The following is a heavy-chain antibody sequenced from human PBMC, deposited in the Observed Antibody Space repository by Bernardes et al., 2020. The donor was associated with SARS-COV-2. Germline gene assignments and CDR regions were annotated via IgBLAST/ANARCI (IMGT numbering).Heavy chain of an antibody. CDR2: IFPNGGST. D-gene: IGHD1-1*01. CDR1: GYTFTTYY. J-gene: IGHJ4*02. CDR3: ARDNEAFDF. V-gene: IGHV1-46*01. Sequence: ASVKVSCKTSGYTFTTYYMRWVRQAPGQGLEWMGMIFPNGGSTTYAQKFRGRLTMTRDTSTSTIYMELSNLRSDDTALYYCARDNEAFDFWGQGTVVTVSS.